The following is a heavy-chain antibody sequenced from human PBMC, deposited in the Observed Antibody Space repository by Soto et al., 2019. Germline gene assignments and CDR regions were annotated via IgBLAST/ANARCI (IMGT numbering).Heavy chain of an antibody. CDR3: ARHYYDSSGYYRDAFDI. V-gene: IGHV3-33*01. CDR2: IWYDGSNK. D-gene: IGHD3-22*01. CDR1: GFTFSSYG. Sequence: QVQLVESGGGVVQPGRSLRLSCAASGFTFSSYGMHWVRQAPGKGLEWVGVIWYDGSNKYYADSVKGRFTISRDNSKNTLYLQMNSLRAEDTAVYYCARHYYDSSGYYRDAFDIWGQGTMVTVSS. J-gene: IGHJ3*02.